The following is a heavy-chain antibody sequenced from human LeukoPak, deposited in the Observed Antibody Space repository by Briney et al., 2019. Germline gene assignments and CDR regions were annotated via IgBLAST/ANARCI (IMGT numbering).Heavy chain of an antibody. V-gene: IGHV4-34*01. CDR3: ARGRPYRYSSSWYDY. D-gene: IGHD6-13*01. CDR1: GGSFSGYY. J-gene: IGHJ4*02. CDR2: INHSGST. Sequence: PSETLSLTCAVYGGSFSGYYWSWIRQPPGKGLEWIGEINHSGSTSYNPSLKSRVTISVDTSKNQFSLKLSSVTAADTAVYYCARGRPYRYSSSWYDYWGQGTLVTVSS.